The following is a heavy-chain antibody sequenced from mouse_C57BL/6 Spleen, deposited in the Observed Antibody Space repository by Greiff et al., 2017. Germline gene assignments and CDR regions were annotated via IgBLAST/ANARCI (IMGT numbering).Heavy chain of an antibody. CDR3: AREGDGLYYFDY. D-gene: IGHD2-3*01. CDR1: GFTFSSYA. CDR2: ISDGGSYT. Sequence: EVHLVESGGGLVKPGGSLKLSCAASGFTFSSYAMSWVRQTPEKRLEWVATISDGGSYTYYPDNVKGRFTISRDNATNNLYLQMSHLKSEDTAMYYCAREGDGLYYFDYWGQGTTLTVSS. V-gene: IGHV5-4*01. J-gene: IGHJ2*01.